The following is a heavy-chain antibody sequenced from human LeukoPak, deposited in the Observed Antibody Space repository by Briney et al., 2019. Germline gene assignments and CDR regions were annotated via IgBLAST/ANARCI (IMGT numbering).Heavy chain of an antibody. D-gene: IGHD2-2*01. CDR3: ARAGWTVVVPAAYYDAFDI. CDR1: GGTFSSYA. CDR2: IIPIFGTA. Sequence: GASVKVSCKASGGTFSSYAISWVRQAPGQGLEWMGGIIPIFGTANYAQKFQGRVTITADESTSTAYMELSSLRSEDTAVYYRARAGWTVVVPAAYYDAFDIWGQGTMVTVSS. J-gene: IGHJ3*02. V-gene: IGHV1-69*13.